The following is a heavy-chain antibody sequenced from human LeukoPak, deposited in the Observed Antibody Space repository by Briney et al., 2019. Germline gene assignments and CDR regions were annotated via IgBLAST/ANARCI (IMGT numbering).Heavy chain of an antibody. D-gene: IGHD2-2*02. CDR1: GFTFSSYG. Sequence: GGSLRLSYAASGFTFSSYGMHWVRQAPGKGLEWVAVISYDGSNKYYADSVKGRFTISRDNSKTTLYLQMNSLRAEDTAVYYCARARERYLLLYTGTDYWGQGTLVTVSS. V-gene: IGHV3-30*19. J-gene: IGHJ4*02. CDR3: ARARERYLLLYTGTDY. CDR2: ISYDGSNK.